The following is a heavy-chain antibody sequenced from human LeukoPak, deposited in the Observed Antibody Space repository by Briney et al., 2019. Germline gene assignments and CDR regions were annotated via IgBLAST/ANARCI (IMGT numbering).Heavy chain of an antibody. V-gene: IGHV4-34*01. CDR1: GASFNIYY. CDR2: INHSGST. J-gene: IGHJ4*02. CDR3: ARSAAADY. Sequence: SETLSLTCTVSGASFNIYYWSWIRQPPGKGLEWIGEINHSGSTNYNPSLKSRVTISVDTSKNQFSLKLSSVTAADTAVYYCARSAAADYWGQGTLVTVSS. D-gene: IGHD6-13*01.